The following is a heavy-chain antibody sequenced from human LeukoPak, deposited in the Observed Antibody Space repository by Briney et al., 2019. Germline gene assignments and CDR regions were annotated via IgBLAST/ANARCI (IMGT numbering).Heavy chain of an antibody. CDR2: ISGSGGST. CDR3: AKDRNSEGGAAKNY. CDR1: GFTFSNYA. J-gene: IGHJ4*02. Sequence: PGGSLRLSCAAYGFTFSNYAMSWVRQAPGKGLEWVSTISGSGGSTYYADSVKGRVSISRDNSKNTLYLQMNSLRAEDTAVYYCAKDRNSEGGAAKNYWGQGTLVTVSS. V-gene: IGHV3-23*01. D-gene: IGHD1-26*01.